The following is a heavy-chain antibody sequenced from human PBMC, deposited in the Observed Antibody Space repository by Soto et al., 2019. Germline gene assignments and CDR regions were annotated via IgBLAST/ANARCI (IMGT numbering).Heavy chain of an antibody. J-gene: IGHJ6*02. Sequence: PSETLSLTCAVSGGSISSSNWWSWVRQPPGKGLEWIGEIYHSGSTNYNPSLKSRVTISVDKSKNQFSLKLSSVTAADTAVYYCARGEYQNYGSGSYYNVNYYYGMDVWGQGTTVTVSS. CDR2: IYHSGST. D-gene: IGHD3-10*01. V-gene: IGHV4-4*02. CDR1: GGSISSSNW. CDR3: ARGEYQNYGSGSYYNVNYYYGMDV.